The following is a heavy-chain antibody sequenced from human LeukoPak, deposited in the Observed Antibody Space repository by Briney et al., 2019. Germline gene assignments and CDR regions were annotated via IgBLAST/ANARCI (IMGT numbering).Heavy chain of an antibody. CDR2: IKQDGGEK. Sequence: GGSLRLSCAASGFMFSDFWMSWVRQAPGKGLEWVANIKQDGGEKYYVDSVEGRFTISRDNTKNSLYLQMNSLRAEDTAVYYCATRGGDSEVDYWGQGTLVTVSS. V-gene: IGHV3-7*01. D-gene: IGHD4-17*01. CDR3: ATRGGDSEVDY. J-gene: IGHJ4*02. CDR1: GFMFSDFW.